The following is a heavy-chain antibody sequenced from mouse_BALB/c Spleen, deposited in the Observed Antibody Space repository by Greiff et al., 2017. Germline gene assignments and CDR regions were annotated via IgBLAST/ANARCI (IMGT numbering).Heavy chain of an antibody. CDR3: AREGDYYGSRGYFDY. J-gene: IGHJ2*01. Sequence: EVKLVESGGGLVQPGGSLRLSCATSGFTFTDYYMSWVRQPPGKALEWLGFIRNKANGYTTEYSASVKGRFTISRDNSQSILYLQMNTLRAEDSATYYCAREGDYYGSRGYFDYWGQGTTLTVSS. CDR1: GFTFTDYY. CDR2: IRNKANGYTT. V-gene: IGHV7-3*02. D-gene: IGHD1-1*01.